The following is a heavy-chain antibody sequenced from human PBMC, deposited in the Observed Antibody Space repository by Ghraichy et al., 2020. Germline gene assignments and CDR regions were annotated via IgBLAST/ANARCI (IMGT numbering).Heavy chain of an antibody. J-gene: IGHJ4*02. D-gene: IGHD3-16*01. CDR2: MCYGGST. CDR3: ARLEYVSY. V-gene: IGHV4-39*01. CDR1: GGSISSSSYY. Sequence: SETLSLTCTVSGGSISSSSYYWGWIRQPPGKGLEWIGSMCYGGSTCYNPSLKSRVTISKDTSKNQLSLKLSSVTAADTAMYYCARLEYVSYWGQGTLVTVSS.